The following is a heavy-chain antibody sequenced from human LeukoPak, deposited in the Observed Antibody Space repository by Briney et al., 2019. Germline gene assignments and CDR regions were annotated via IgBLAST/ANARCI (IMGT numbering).Heavy chain of an antibody. J-gene: IGHJ6*03. D-gene: IGHD5-18*01. CDR2: MYYSGST. CDR3: AREKGYSYGYDYYYYMDV. CDR1: GDSMSNYY. Sequence: SETLSLTCTVSGDSMSNYYWSWIRQPPGKGLEWIGYMYYSGSTNYNPSLKSRVTISVDTSKNQFSLKLSSVTAADTAVYYCAREKGYSYGYDYYYYMDVWGKGTTVTISS. V-gene: IGHV4-59*01.